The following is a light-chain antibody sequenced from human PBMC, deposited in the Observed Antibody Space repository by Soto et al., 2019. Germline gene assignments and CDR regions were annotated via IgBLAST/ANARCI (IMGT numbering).Light chain of an antibody. CDR2: KAS. CDR1: QSISSW. Sequence: DIQMTQSPSTLSSSVGDRVTITCRASQSISSWLAWYQQKPGKAPKLLIYKASSLESGVPSRFSGSGSGTEFTLTISSLRPDDFATYYCQQYNSYPGTFGQGTKVDI. CDR3: QQYNSYPGT. J-gene: IGKJ1*01. V-gene: IGKV1-5*03.